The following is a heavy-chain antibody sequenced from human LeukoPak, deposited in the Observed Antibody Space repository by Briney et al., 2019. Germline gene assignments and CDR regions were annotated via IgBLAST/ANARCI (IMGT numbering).Heavy chain of an antibody. J-gene: IGHJ4*02. CDR1: GYTFTTYY. CDR2: INPSGGGT. D-gene: IGHD6-19*01. CDR3: VRGRIGYSSGLPYFDY. Sequence: ASVKVSCKASGYTFTTYYMHWARQAPGQGLEWMGIINPSGGGTNYAQKFQGRVTMTRDTSTSTVYMELTSLRSDDTAVYFCVRGRIGYSSGLPYFDYWGQGTLVTVSS. V-gene: IGHV1-46*01.